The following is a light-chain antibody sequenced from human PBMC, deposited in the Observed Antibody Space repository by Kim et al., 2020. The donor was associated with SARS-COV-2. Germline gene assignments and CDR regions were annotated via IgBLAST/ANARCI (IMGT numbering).Light chain of an antibody. CDR2: GGS. CDR1: KGVNDT. Sequence: VFPRERSTLSSGSPKGVNDTLPWYQQKPGQPPRLLVYGGSVTPTYIPARFSGSGSKTEYTLTVTSLQSEDFAIYYCQQYDEWPWTFGQGTKVDIK. CDR3: QQYDEWPWT. J-gene: IGKJ1*01. V-gene: IGKV3-15*01.